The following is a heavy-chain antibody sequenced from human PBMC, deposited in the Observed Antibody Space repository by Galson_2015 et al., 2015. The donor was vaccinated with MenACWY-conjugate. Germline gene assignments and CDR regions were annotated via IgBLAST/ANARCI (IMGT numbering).Heavy chain of an antibody. CDR1: GFTFSSYA. CDR2: ISGSGGST. Sequence: SLRLSCAASGFTFSSYAMSWVRQAPGKGLEWVSAISGSGGSTYYADSVKGRFTISRDNSKNTLYLQMNSLRAEDTAVYYCAESGIIGAEMATINYFDYWGQGTLVTVSS. D-gene: IGHD5-24*01. CDR3: AESGIIGAEMATINYFDY. V-gene: IGHV3-23*01. J-gene: IGHJ4*02.